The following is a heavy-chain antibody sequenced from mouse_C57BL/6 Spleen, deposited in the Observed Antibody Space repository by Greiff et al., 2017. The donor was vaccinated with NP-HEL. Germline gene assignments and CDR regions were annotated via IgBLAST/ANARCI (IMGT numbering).Heavy chain of an antibody. D-gene: IGHD1-1*01. CDR2: IDPSDSYT. CDR3: ASGNYYGSREWYFDV. Sequence: QVQLQQPGAELVMPGASVKLSCKASGYTFTSYWMHWVKQRPGQGLEWIGEIDPSDSYTNYNQKFKGKSTLTVDTSSGTAYMQLSSLTSEDSAVYYCASGNYYGSREWYFDVWGTGTTVTVSS. V-gene: IGHV1-69*01. J-gene: IGHJ1*03. CDR1: GYTFTSYW.